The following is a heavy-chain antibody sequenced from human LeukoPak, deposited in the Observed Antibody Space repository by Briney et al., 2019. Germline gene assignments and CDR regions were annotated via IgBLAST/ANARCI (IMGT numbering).Heavy chain of an antibody. J-gene: IGHJ4*02. CDR2: IYYSGST. Sequence: SETLSLTCTVSGGSISSYYWSWIRQPPRKGPEWIGYIYYSGSTNYNPSLKSRVTISVDTSKNQFSLKLSSVTAADTAVYYCARDLDSGYGMGGFDYWGQGTLVTVSS. CDR3: ARDLDSGYGMGGFDY. V-gene: IGHV4-59*01. D-gene: IGHD5-12*01. CDR1: GGSISSYY.